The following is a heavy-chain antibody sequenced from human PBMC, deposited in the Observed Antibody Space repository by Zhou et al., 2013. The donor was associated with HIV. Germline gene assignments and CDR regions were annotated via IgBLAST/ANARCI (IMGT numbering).Heavy chain of an antibody. D-gene: IGHD3-3*01. CDR1: GYTFTDHF. J-gene: IGHJ2*01. CDR3: ATPKSGRDYWSFDL. Sequence: QVQLVQSGAAVKKPGASVKVSCETYGYTFTDHFMHWWRQAPGQGLEWMGWIDPYSFSAVSYSPRYQGRVTMTRDTFLETVYLELRGLKFDDTAIYYCATPKSGRDYWSFDLWGQGTLVTVSS. V-gene: IGHV1-2*02. CDR2: IDPYSFSAV.